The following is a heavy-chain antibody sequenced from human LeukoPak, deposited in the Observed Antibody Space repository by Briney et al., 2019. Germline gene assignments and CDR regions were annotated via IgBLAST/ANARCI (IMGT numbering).Heavy chain of an antibody. CDR2: ISGSGGST. CDR1: GFTFSSYA. J-gene: IGHJ4*02. Sequence: PGGSLRLSCAASGFTFSSYAMSWVRQAPGKGLEWVSAISGSGGSTYYADSVKGRFTISRDNSKNTLYLQMNSLRAEDTAVYYCAKDVLHYDILTGYYPYYFDYWGQGTLVTVSS. D-gene: IGHD3-9*01. CDR3: AKDVLHYDILTGYYPYYFDY. V-gene: IGHV3-23*01.